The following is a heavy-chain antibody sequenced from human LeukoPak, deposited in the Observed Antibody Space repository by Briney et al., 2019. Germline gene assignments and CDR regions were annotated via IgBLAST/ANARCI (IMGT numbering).Heavy chain of an antibody. Sequence: GGSLRLSCAASGFTFSSYGMHWVRQAPGKGLEWVTFIRYDGSNKYYADSVKGRFAISRDNSKNTLYLQMSTLRAEDTAMYYCAKGYYGDLTNNWFDPWGQGTLVTVSS. D-gene: IGHD4-17*01. CDR3: AKGYYGDLTNNWFDP. CDR1: GFTFSSYG. J-gene: IGHJ5*02. V-gene: IGHV3-30*02. CDR2: IRYDGSNK.